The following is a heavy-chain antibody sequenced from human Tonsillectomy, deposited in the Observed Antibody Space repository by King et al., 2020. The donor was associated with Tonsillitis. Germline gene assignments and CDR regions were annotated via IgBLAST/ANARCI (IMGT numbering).Heavy chain of an antibody. J-gene: IGHJ4*02. Sequence: VQLVESGGGVVQPGRSLRLSCAASGFTFSNYGMHWVRQAPGKGLEWVAVISYDGSNKYYADFVKGRFTISRDNSKNTLYLQMNSLRTEDTAVYSCANEGAETTLGGYLDYWGQGTLVPVPS. D-gene: IGHD4-17*01. V-gene: IGHV3-30*18. CDR2: ISYDGSNK. CDR3: ANEGAETTLGGYLDY. CDR1: GFTFSNYG.